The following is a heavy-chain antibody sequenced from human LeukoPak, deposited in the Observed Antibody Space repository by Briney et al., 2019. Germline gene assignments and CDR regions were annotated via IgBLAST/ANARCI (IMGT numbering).Heavy chain of an antibody. J-gene: IGHJ5*02. Sequence: GGSLRFSCAASGFTFSSYGMHWVRQAPGKGLEWVAFIRYDGSNKYYADSVKGRFTISRDNSKNTLYLQMNSLRAEDTAVYYCAKDRVPAAMTWFDPWGQGTLVTVSS. V-gene: IGHV3-30*02. CDR1: GFTFSSYG. CDR2: IRYDGSNK. D-gene: IGHD2-2*01. CDR3: AKDRVPAAMTWFDP.